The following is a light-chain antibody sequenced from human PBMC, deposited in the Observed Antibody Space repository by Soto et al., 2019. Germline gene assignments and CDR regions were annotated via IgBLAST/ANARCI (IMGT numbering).Light chain of an antibody. J-gene: IGKJ2*01. CDR3: QQCSNWPPEYT. V-gene: IGKV3-11*01. Sequence: EIVLTQSPATLSLSPGERATLSCRASQSFSSHLAWYQHKAGQAPRLLVYDASNRATGVPTRFTGSGSGTDLTLTISSLEPEDFAVYYCQQCSNWPPEYTFGQGTKLEIK. CDR2: DAS. CDR1: QSFSSH.